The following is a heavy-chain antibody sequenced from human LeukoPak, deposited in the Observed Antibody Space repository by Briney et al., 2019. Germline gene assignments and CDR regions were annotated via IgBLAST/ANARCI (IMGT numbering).Heavy chain of an antibody. CDR2: IWSDGR. CDR3: AQDYNPHLTIPNSFAGEY. D-gene: IGHD2/OR15-2a*01. V-gene: IGHV3-33*03. J-gene: IGHJ4*02. Sequence: GGSLRLSCTASGFTFSNYDMHWVRRAPGKGLEWMAVIWSDGRSADSVKGRFTISRDNSKNTVHLQLTGLRVEDTAVYYCAQDYNPHLTIPNSFAGEYWGQGTLVTVSS. CDR1: GFTFSNYD.